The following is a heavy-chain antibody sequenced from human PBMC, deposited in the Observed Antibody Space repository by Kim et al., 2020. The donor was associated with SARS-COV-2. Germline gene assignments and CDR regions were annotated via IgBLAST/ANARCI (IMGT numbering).Heavy chain of an antibody. CDR1: GFTFSSYW. D-gene: IGHD4-17*01. V-gene: IGHV3-74*01. CDR2: INSDGSST. J-gene: IGHJ6*02. CDR3: ARTPTVTTYLHITNYGMDV. Sequence: GGSLRLSCAASGFTFSSYWMHWVRQAPGKGLVWVSRINSDGSSTSYADSVKGRFTISRDNAKNTLYLQMNSLRAEDTAVYYCARTPTVTTYLHITNYGMDVWGQGTTVTVSS.